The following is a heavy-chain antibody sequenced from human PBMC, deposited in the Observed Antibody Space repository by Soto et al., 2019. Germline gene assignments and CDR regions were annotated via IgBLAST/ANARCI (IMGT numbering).Heavy chain of an antibody. D-gene: IGHD6-19*01. V-gene: IGHV3-33*01. J-gene: IGHJ4*02. CDR1: GFNFSSYV. CDR3: ARDGQWLPRDGLRSSYYFDY. Sequence: QVHLVESGGGVVQPGRSLRLSCAASGFNFSSYVMHWVRQAPGKGLEWVAVIWYDGGNKYYADSVKGRFTISRDNSKNTLYLQMNSLRAEDTAVHYCARDGQWLPRDGLRSSYYFDYWGQGTLVTVSS. CDR2: IWYDGGNK.